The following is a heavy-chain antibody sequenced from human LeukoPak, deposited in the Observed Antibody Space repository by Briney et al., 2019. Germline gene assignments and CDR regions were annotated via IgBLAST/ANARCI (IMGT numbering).Heavy chain of an antibody. J-gene: IGHJ4*02. CDR3: VKRNDYDTSGYFDY. V-gene: IGHV3-23*01. D-gene: IGHD3-22*01. CDR2: IGGSGGSR. Sequence: GGSLRLSXAAFGFTFSTYAMSWVRQAPGEGLEWVSGIGGSGGSRYYADSVKGRFTISRDNSKNTLYLQMNTLRADDTAIYYCVKRNDYDTSGYFDYWGQGTLVTVSS. CDR1: GFTFSTYA.